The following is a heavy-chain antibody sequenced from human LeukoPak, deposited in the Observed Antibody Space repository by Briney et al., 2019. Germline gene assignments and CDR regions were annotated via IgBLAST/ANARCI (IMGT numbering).Heavy chain of an antibody. CDR2: IKQDGSET. Sequence: GGSLRLSCAASGFTFSNYWMNWVRQAPGKGLECLANIKQDGSETYYADSVKGRFTISRDNAKNSLYLQMNSLRAEDTAVYYCARETPRRGETRDGYRWGQGTLVTVSS. CDR3: ARETPRRGETRDGYR. D-gene: IGHD5-24*01. J-gene: IGHJ4*02. CDR1: GFTFSNYW. V-gene: IGHV3-7*01.